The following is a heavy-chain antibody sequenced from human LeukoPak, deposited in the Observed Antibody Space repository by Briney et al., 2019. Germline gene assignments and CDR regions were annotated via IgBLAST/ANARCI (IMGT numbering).Heavy chain of an antibody. CDR2: ISGSGGST. V-gene: IGHV3-23*01. J-gene: IGHJ5*02. CDR3: AKDSASDSCGFERVNWFDP. CDR1: GFTFSSYA. D-gene: IGHD3-22*01. Sequence: PGGSLRLSCAASGFTFSSYAMSWVRQAPGKGLEWVSAISGSGGSTYYADSVKGRSTISRDNSKNTLYLQMNSLRAEDTAVYYCAKDSASDSCGFERVNWFDPWGQGTLVTVSS.